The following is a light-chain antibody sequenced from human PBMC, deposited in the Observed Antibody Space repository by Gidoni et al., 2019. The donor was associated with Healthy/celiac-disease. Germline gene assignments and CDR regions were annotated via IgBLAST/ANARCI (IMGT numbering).Light chain of an antibody. Sequence: EIVLPQSPGPLSLSPGERATLSCRASKSVSSSYLAWYQQKPGQTARLLFYGASSRATGIPDRCSGSGSGTDFTITISRLEPEDFAVYYCQQYGSSPQITFGPGTKVDIK. CDR1: KSVSSSY. CDR3: QQYGSSPQIT. CDR2: GAS. V-gene: IGKV3-20*01. J-gene: IGKJ3*01.